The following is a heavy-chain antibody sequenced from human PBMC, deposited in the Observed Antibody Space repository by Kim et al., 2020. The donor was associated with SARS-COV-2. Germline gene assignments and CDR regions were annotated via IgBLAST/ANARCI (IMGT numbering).Heavy chain of an antibody. Sequence: ASVKVSCKASGYTFTSYYMHWVRQAPGQGLEWMGIINPSGGSTSYAQKFQGRVTMTRDTSTSTVYMELSSLRSEDTAVYYCARGAPGYDIWGWFDPWGQGTLVTVSS. CDR1: GYTFTSYY. J-gene: IGHJ5*02. CDR2: INPSGGST. V-gene: IGHV1-46*01. D-gene: IGHD3-9*01. CDR3: ARGAPGYDIWGWFDP.